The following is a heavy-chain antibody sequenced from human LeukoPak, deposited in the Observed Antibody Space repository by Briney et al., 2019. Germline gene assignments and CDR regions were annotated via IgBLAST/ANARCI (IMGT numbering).Heavy chain of an antibody. CDR3: ARELPLCSSTSCYIPGYMDV. V-gene: IGHV4-4*09. CDR1: GGSISSYY. D-gene: IGHD2-2*02. Sequence: PSETLSLTCTVSGGSISSYYWSWIRQPPGKGLEWIGYIYTSGSTNYNPSLKSRVTISVDTSKNQFSLKLSSVTAADTAVYYCARELPLCSSTSCYIPGYMDVWGKGTTVTVSS. CDR2: IYTSGST. J-gene: IGHJ6*03.